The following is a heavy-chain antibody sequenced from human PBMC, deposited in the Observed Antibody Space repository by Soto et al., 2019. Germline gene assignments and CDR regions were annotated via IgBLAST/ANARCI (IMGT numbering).Heavy chain of an antibody. CDR2: MYYSGTT. CDR1: GASFSSSSYY. CDR3: ATHPAISATSFYGMDV. D-gene: IGHD3-3*01. V-gene: IGHV4-39*01. J-gene: IGHJ6*02. Sequence: PSETLSLTCSVSGASFSSSSYYWGWIRQPPEKGLEWIATMYYSGTTYYNPSLKSRVTVSIDTSKDQFSLKLTSVTAADTAVYYCATHPAISATSFYGMDVWGHGTTVTSP.